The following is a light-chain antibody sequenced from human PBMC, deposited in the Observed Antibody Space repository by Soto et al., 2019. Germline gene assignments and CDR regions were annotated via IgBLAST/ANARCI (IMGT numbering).Light chain of an antibody. CDR3: MQALQTPWT. J-gene: IGKJ1*01. CDR2: LGS. CDR1: QSLLHSNGYNY. Sequence: DIVMTQSPLSLPVTPGEPASISCRSSQSLLHSNGYNYLDWYLQKPGQSPQVLIYLGSNRASGVPARFSGSGSGTDFTLKISRVEAEDVGVYYCMQALQTPWTFGQGTTVEIK. V-gene: IGKV2-28*01.